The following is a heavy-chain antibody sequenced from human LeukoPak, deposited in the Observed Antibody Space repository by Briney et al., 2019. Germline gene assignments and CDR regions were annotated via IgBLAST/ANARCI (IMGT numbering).Heavy chain of an antibody. D-gene: IGHD6-13*01. J-gene: IGHJ4*02. Sequence: GVSLRLSCAPSGFTFDDYAMRWVRQAPGKVLYWFSLISGDGGSTYYADYVKGRFNISRDNRKNYLYMQMNSLRTEDTALYYCEKDFRSSWYFDYWGQGTLVTVSS. CDR2: ISGDGGST. CDR1: GFTFDDYA. CDR3: EKDFRSSWYFDY. V-gene: IGHV3-43*02.